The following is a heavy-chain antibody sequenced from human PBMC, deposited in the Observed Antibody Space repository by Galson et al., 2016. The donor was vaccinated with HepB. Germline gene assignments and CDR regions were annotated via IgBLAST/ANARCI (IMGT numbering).Heavy chain of an antibody. CDR2: IRSKSEGGTT. Sequence: SLRLSCAASGFTFNNAWMSWVRQAPGKGLEWVGRIRSKSEGGTTDYAAPVNGRFTIPRDDSKNTLYLQMNSLKTEDTAVYYCTTSPSPDFDYWGQGTLVTVSS. J-gene: IGHJ4*02. CDR1: GFTFNNAW. D-gene: IGHD2-2*01. V-gene: IGHV3-15*01. CDR3: TTSPSPDFDY.